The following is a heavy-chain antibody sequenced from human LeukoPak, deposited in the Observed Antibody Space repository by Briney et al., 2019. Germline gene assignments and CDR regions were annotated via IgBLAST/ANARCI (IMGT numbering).Heavy chain of an antibody. CDR2: INPNSGGT. V-gene: IGHV1-2*04. J-gene: IGHJ4*02. CDR3: ARESSVASGDY. Sequence: ASVKVSCKASGYTFTGYYMHWVRQAPGQGLEWMGWINPNSGGTNYARKFQGWVTMTRDTSISTAYMELSRLRSDDTAVYYCARESSVASGDYWGQGTLVTVSS. CDR1: GYTFTGYY. D-gene: IGHD6-19*01.